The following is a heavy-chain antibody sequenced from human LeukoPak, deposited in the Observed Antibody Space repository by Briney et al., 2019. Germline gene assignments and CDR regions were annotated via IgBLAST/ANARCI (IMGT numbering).Heavy chain of an antibody. Sequence: PGGSLRLSCAASVFTFSSYAMSRVRQAPGKGLEWVSAISGSGGSTYYADSVKGRFTISRDNSKNTLYLQMNGLRAEDTAVYYCAKDPSYGPNYRGQGTLVTVSS. CDR2: ISGSGGST. J-gene: IGHJ4*02. CDR1: VFTFSSYA. V-gene: IGHV3-23*01. CDR3: AKDPSYGPNY. D-gene: IGHD2/OR15-2a*01.